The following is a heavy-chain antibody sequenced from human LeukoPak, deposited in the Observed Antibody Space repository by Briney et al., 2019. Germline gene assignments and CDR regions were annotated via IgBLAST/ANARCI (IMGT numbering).Heavy chain of an antibody. CDR1: GYSFTSYW. V-gene: IGHV5-51*01. CDR2: IYPGDSDT. J-gene: IGHJ4*02. Sequence: GESLKISCQGSGYSFTSYWIGWVRQVPGKGLEWMGIIYPGDSDTRYSPSFQGQVTISADKSISTAYLQWSSLKASDTAMYYCAATYYDFWSGYYEFDYWGQGTLVTVSS. CDR3: AATYYDFWSGYYEFDY. D-gene: IGHD3-3*01.